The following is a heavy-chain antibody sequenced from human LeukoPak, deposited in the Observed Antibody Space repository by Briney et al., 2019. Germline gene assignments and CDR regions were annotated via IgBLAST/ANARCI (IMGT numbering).Heavy chain of an antibody. V-gene: IGHV1-2*02. CDR2: INPNSGGT. CDR1: GYTFTGYY. J-gene: IGHJ5*02. CDR3: ARVPRRQQLVLWWFDP. Sequence: ASVKVSCKASGYTFTGYYMHWVQQAPGQGLEWMGWINPNSGGTNYAQKFQGRVTMTRDTSISTAYMELSRLRSDDTAVYYCARVPRRQQLVLWWFDPWGQGTLVTVSS. D-gene: IGHD6-13*01.